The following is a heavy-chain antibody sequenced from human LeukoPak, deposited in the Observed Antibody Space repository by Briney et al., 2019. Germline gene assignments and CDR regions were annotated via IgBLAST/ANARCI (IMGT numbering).Heavy chain of an antibody. CDR3: ARGHRVRGVMAFDY. Sequence: ASVKVSCKASGYTFTSYDINWVRQATGQGLEWMGWMNPNSGNTGYAQKFQGRVTMTRNTSISTAYMELSSLRSEDTAVYYCARGHRVRGVMAFDYWGQGTLVTVSS. CDR1: GYTFTSYD. V-gene: IGHV1-8*01. CDR2: MNPNSGNT. J-gene: IGHJ4*02. D-gene: IGHD3-10*01.